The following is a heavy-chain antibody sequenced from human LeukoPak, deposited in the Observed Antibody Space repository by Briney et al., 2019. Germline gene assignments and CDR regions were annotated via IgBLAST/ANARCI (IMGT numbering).Heavy chain of an antibody. CDR2: INHSGST. CDR3: ARGRAIFEVVIKRYGMDV. Sequence: PSETLSLTCAVYGGSFSGYYWSCIRQPPGKGLEWIGEINHSGSTNYNPSLKSRVTISVDTSKNQFSLKLSSVTAADTAVYYCARGRAIFEVVIKRYGMDVWGQGTTVTVSS. J-gene: IGHJ6*02. V-gene: IGHV4-34*01. D-gene: IGHD3-3*01. CDR1: GGSFSGYY.